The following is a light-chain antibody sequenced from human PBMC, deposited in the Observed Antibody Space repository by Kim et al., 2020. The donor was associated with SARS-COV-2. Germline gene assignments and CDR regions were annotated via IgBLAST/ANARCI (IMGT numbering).Light chain of an antibody. CDR3: RQGTQLPFS. CDR2: EVF. CDR1: QSRLHSDGKTY. Sequence: PASISCQSSQSRLHSDGKTYLYWYLQKPGHPPQLLSYEVFNRFSGVPDRFSRSGSGTDFTLKISRVEAEDVGVYYCRQGTQLPFSFGQGTRLEIK. V-gene: IGKV2D-29*01. J-gene: IGKJ5*01.